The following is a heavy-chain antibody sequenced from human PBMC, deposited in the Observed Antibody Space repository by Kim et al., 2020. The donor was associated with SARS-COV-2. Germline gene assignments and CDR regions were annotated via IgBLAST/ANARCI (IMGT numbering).Heavy chain of an antibody. V-gene: IGHV3-30*01. CDR3: ASSHYSGYDGRDY. Sequence: YAGAGKGRFTISRDNSKNTLYLQMNSLRAEDTAVYYCASSHYSGYDGRDYWGQGTLVTVSS. J-gene: IGHJ4*02. D-gene: IGHD5-12*01.